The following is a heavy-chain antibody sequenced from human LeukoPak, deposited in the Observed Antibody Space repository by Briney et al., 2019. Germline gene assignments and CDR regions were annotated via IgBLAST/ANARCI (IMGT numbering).Heavy chain of an antibody. CDR1: GGSISSYH. CDR3: AKRTRNYYGSGIDY. CDR2: IYTSGNT. J-gene: IGHJ4*02. D-gene: IGHD3-10*01. Sequence: PSETLSLTCTVSGGSISSYHWSWIRQPAGKGLEWIGRIYTSGNTNYSPSLKSRVSMSVDTSKNQLSLKLSSVTAADTAVYYCAKRTRNYYGSGIDYWGQGTLVTVSS. V-gene: IGHV4-4*07.